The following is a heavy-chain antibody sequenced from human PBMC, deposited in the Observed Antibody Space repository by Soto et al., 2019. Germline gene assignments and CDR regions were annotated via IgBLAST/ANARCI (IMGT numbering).Heavy chain of an antibody. V-gene: IGHV3-21*01. CDR3: GAATGAY. J-gene: IGHJ4*02. CDR2: ISRSSSYI. Sequence: EVQLVESGGGRVKPGGSLRLSCAASGLTFSSYTMNWVRQAPGKGLEWVSSISRSSSYIYFADSVKGRFTISRDNAKNSLYLQMNSLRAEDTAVYYCGAATGAYWGQGTLVTVSS. CDR1: GLTFSSYT. D-gene: IGHD2-15*01.